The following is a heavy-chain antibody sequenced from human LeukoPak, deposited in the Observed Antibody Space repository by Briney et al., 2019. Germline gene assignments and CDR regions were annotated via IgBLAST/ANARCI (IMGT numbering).Heavy chain of an antibody. CDR1: GGSIRSSSHY. J-gene: IGHJ2*01. CDR3: ARHVAYCSGGTCYSTWYFDL. Sequence: SETLSLTCTVSGGSIRSSSHYWGWIRQTPGKGLEWIGSIYYSGNTYYNPSLKSRVTMSVDTSKNQFSLKLSSVTAADTAVYYCARHVAYCSGGTCYSTWYFDLWGRGTLVTVSS. CDR2: IYYSGNT. V-gene: IGHV4-39*01. D-gene: IGHD2-15*01.